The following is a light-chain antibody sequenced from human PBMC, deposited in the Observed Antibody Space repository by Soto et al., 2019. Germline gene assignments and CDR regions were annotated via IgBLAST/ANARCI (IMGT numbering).Light chain of an antibody. CDR1: SSDIGSYT. V-gene: IGLV1-44*01. J-gene: IGLJ2*01. CDR2: SNT. CDR3: AAWYDSLNGVV. Sequence: QPVLTQPPSASGTPGQTIAISCSGGSSDIGSYTVNWYQQLPGRAPRLLIYSNTHRPSGVLARFSGSYSGTYASLAITGLQPDYEGDYYCAAWYDSLNGVVFGGGTKLTVL.